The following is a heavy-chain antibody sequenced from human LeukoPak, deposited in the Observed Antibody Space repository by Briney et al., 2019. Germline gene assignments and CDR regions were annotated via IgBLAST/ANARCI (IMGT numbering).Heavy chain of an antibody. CDR3: VNCLIGELLPDY. Sequence: GGSLRLSCAASGFTFSSYAMSWVRQAPGKGLEWVSAISGSGGSTYYADSVKGRFTISRDNSKNTLYLQMNSLRAEDTAVYYCVNCLIGELLPDYWGQGTLATVSS. D-gene: IGHD3-10*01. J-gene: IGHJ4*02. CDR1: GFTFSSYA. V-gene: IGHV3-23*01. CDR2: ISGSGGST.